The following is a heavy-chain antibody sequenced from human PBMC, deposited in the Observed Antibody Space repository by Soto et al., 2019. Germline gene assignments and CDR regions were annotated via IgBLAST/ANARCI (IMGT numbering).Heavy chain of an antibody. D-gene: IGHD3-16*01. CDR1: GFTFSSYA. Sequence: GGSLRLSCAASGFTFSSYAMSWVRQAPGKGLEWVSAISGSGGSTYYADSVKGRFTISRDNSKNTLYLQMNSLRAEDTAVYYCVRDSGPGGAHFDFWAQATLVTVSS. V-gene: IGHV3-23*01. CDR3: VRDSGPGGAHFDF. J-gene: IGHJ4*02. CDR2: ISGSGGST.